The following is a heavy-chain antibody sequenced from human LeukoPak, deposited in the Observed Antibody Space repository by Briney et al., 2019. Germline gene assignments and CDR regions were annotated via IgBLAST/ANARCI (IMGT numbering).Heavy chain of an antibody. CDR2: IYPGDSDT. CDR3: ARHYYGSGSYVAIDY. CDR1: GYSFTSYW. Sequence: GESLKISCKCSGYSFTSYWIGWVRPMPGKGLEWMGIIYPGDSDTRYSPSFQGQVTISADKSISTAYLQWSSLKASDTAMYYCARHYYGSGSYVAIDYWGQGTLVTVSS. J-gene: IGHJ4*02. V-gene: IGHV5-51*01. D-gene: IGHD3-10*01.